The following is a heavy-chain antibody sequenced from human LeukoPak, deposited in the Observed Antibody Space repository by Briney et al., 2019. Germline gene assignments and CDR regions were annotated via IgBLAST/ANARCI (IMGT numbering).Heavy chain of an antibody. Sequence: KASETLSLTCTVSGGSISSYYWSWIRQPPGKGLEWIGYIYYSGSTNYNPSLKSRVTISVDTSKNLFSLNLSSVTAADTAVYYCARDSRWDCSSFDYWGQGTLVTVSS. CDR1: GGSISSYY. CDR3: ARDSRWDCSSFDY. J-gene: IGHJ4*02. CDR2: IYYSGST. D-gene: IGHD6-6*01. V-gene: IGHV4-59*01.